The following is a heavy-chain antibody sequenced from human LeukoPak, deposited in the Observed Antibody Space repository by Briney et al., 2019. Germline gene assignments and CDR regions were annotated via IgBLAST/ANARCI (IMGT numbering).Heavy chain of an antibody. CDR3: AKGVTYYDILTGFHDYYYGMDV. CDR2: ISGSGGST. CDR1: GFTFSSYA. J-gene: IGHJ6*02. Sequence: GGSLRLSCAASGFTFSSYAMSWVRQAPGKGLDWVSAISGSGGSTYYADSVKGRFTISRDNAKNTLYLQMNSLRAEDTAVYYCAKGVTYYDILTGFHDYYYGMDVWGQGTTVTVSS. V-gene: IGHV3-23*01. D-gene: IGHD3-9*01.